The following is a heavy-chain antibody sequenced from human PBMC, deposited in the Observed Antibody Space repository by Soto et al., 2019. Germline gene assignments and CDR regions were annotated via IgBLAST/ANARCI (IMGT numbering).Heavy chain of an antibody. D-gene: IGHD6-19*01. CDR2: IIPIFGTA. Sequence: SVKVSCKASGATFSSYAIRWLRQAPGQGLEWMGGIIPIFGTANYAQKFQGRVTITADESTSTAYMELSSLRSEDTAVYYCARASSGWSDAFDIWGQGTMVTGSS. J-gene: IGHJ3*02. CDR1: GATFSSYA. V-gene: IGHV1-69*13. CDR3: ARASSGWSDAFDI.